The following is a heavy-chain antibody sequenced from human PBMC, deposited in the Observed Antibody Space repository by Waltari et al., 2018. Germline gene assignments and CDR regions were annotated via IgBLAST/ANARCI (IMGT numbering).Heavy chain of an antibody. J-gene: IGHJ5*02. CDR3: ARAEGVATIFGWFDP. CDR1: GGTFSSYS. Sequence: QVQLVQSGAEVKKPGSSGKVSCKGSGGTFSSYSISWVRSAPGQGLEWMGRIIPIFGTANYAQKFQGRVTITADKSTSTAYMELSSLRSEDTAVYYCARAEGVATIFGWFDPWGQGTLVTVSS. D-gene: IGHD5-12*01. CDR2: IIPIFGTA. V-gene: IGHV1-69*08.